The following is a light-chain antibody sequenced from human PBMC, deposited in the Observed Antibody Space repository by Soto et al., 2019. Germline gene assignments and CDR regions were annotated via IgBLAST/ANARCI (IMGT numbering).Light chain of an antibody. CDR3: QQYGSPST. J-gene: IGKJ5*01. V-gene: IGKV3-20*01. CDR2: DAS. Sequence: EIVLTQSPATLSLSPGERATLSCRASQSVTTYLAWYQQKPGQAPRLLIYDASTRATGIPDRFSGSGSGTDFTLTISRLEPEDFAVYYCQQYGSPSTFGQGTRREI. CDR1: QSVTTY.